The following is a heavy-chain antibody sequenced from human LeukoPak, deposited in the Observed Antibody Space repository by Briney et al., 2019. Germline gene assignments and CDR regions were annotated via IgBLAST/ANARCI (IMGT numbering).Heavy chain of an antibody. CDR2: ISGSGGST. V-gene: IGHV3-23*01. D-gene: IGHD3-22*01. Sequence: GGSLRLSCAAPEFTFINYARSWVRQAPGKGLEWVSVISGSGGSTYYTDSVKGRFTISRDNPRNTLDLQMNSLRAEDTAVYYCAKCFGPTYYYVSSGFFYAYYVWGPVTLVTVSS. CDR1: EFTFINYA. CDR3: AKCFGPTYYYVSSGFFYAYYV. J-gene: IGHJ3*01.